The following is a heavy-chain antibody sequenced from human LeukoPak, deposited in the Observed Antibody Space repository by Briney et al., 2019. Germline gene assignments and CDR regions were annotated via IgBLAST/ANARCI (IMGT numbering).Heavy chain of an antibody. D-gene: IGHD3-22*01. Sequence: SETLSLTCTVSGGSISSYYWSWIRQPPGKGLEWIGYIYYTGSTNYNPSLKSRVTISVDTSKNQFSLKLSSVTAADTAVYYCARSSEGRYYYDSSGFSYYYYYMDVWGKGTTVTISS. J-gene: IGHJ6*03. CDR2: IYYTGST. V-gene: IGHV4-59*01. CDR3: ARSSEGRYYYDSSGFSYYYYYMDV. CDR1: GGSISSYY.